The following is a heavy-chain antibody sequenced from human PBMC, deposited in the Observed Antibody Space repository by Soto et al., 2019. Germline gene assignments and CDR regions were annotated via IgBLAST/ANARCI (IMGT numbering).Heavy chain of an antibody. CDR3: AKDWGSSGWFNWFAP. Sequence: GGSLRLSCVASGFTLSSTGMHWVRQAPGKGLEWVAMISYDGSNTFYADSVKGRFTISRDNSWNTLYLQMDSLRPEDTSVYYCAKDWGSSGWFNWFAPWGQGTLVTVSS. D-gene: IGHD6-19*01. V-gene: IGHV3-30*18. CDR2: ISYDGSNT. CDR1: GFTLSSTG. J-gene: IGHJ5*02.